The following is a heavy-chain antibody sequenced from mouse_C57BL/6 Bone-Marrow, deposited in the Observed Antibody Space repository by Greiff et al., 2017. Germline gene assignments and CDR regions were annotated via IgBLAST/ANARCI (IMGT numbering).Heavy chain of an antibody. D-gene: IGHD1-1*02. CDR1: GFTFSSYA. Sequence: EVKLVESGGGLVKPGGSLKLSCAASGFTFSSYAMSWVRQTPEKRLEWVATISDGGSYTYYPDNVKGRFTISRDNAKNNLYLQMSHLKSEDTAMYYCAREGVAQRLGYYFDYWGQGTTLTVSS. V-gene: IGHV5-4*01. CDR2: ISDGGSYT. CDR3: AREGVAQRLGYYFDY. J-gene: IGHJ2*01.